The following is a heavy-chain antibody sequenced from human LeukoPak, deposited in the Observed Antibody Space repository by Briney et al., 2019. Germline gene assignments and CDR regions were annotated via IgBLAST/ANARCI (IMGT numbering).Heavy chain of an antibody. CDR3: AREVHEWYSDRSGYQSSYYFDS. Sequence: ASETLSLTCTVSGASISNYYWSWIQQPAGKGLEWIGRISTSGSTRYSPSLKSRVTISVDTSKNQFSLKLNSVTAADTAVYFCAREVHEWYSDRSGYQSSYYFDSWGLGTLVTVSS. J-gene: IGHJ4*02. D-gene: IGHD3-22*01. CDR2: ISTSGST. V-gene: IGHV4-4*07. CDR1: GASISNYY.